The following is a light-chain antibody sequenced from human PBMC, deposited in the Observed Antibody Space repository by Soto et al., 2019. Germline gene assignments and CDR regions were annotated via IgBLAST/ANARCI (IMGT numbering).Light chain of an antibody. CDR1: QSISHW. Sequence: DIQMTQSPSTLSASVGDRVTITFRASQSISHWLAWYQQKPGKAPKLLIYKASSLESGVPSRFSGSGSGTEFTLTISSLQPEDFATYYCQQYNSYLITFGPGTKVDIK. J-gene: IGKJ3*01. CDR3: QQYNSYLIT. CDR2: KAS. V-gene: IGKV1-5*03.